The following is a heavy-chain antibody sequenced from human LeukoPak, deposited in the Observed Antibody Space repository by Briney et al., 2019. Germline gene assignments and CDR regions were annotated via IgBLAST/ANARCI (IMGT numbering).Heavy chain of an antibody. J-gene: IGHJ5*02. Sequence: ASVKVSCKASGYTFTSYAMNWVRQAPGQGLEWMGWISAYSGNTNYAQKLQGRVTMTTDESTSTAYMELSSLRSEDTAVYYCARIVGETDYDILTGYPWGQGTLVTVSS. V-gene: IGHV1-18*01. CDR1: GYTFTSYA. CDR3: ARIVGETDYDILTGYP. CDR2: ISAYSGNT. D-gene: IGHD3-9*01.